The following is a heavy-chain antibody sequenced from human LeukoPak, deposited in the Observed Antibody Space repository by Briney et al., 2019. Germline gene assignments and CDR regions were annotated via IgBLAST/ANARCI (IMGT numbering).Heavy chain of an antibody. D-gene: IGHD3-10*01. V-gene: IGHV4-34*01. CDR3: ARGMNYYGSGGYRWRMHAFDI. CDR1: GGSFSGYY. J-gene: IGHJ3*02. CDR2: INHSGST. Sequence: SETLSLTCAVYGGSFSGYYWSWIRQPPGEGLEWIGEINHSGSTNYNPSLKSRVTISVDTSKNQFSLKLSSVTAADTAVYYCARGMNYYGSGGYRWRMHAFDIWGQGTMVTVSS.